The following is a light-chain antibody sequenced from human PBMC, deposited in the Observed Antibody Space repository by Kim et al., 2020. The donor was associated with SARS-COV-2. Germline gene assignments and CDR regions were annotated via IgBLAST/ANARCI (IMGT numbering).Light chain of an antibody. CDR1: QTINSH. J-gene: IGKJ2*02. CDR2: AAS. CDR3: LQADSKPCT. V-gene: IGKV1-39*01. Sequence: SASVGDRVTITCRGSQTINSHLSWYQQKPGKAPKLLIYAASNLQSGVSSRFSGSGSGTDFTLTISSLQPEDFATYYCLQADSKPCTFGQGTKLEI.